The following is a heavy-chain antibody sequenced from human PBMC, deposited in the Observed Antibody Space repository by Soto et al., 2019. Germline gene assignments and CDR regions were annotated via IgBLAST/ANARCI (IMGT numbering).Heavy chain of an antibody. V-gene: IGHV1-18*01. D-gene: IGHD6-13*01. CDR2: ISAYNGNT. CDR1: GYTFTSYG. Sequence: ASVKVSCKASGYTFTSYGISWVRQAPGQGLERMGWISAYNGNTNYAQKLQGRVTMTTDTSTSTAYMELRSLRSDDTAVYYCARNKIGPQQLVRHFFYYYGMDVWGQGTTVTVSS. CDR3: ARNKIGPQQLVRHFFYYYGMDV. J-gene: IGHJ6*02.